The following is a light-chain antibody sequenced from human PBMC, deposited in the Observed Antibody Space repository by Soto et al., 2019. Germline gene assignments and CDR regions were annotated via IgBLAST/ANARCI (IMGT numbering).Light chain of an antibody. CDR3: AAWDDSLNVLV. CDR1: SSNIGSKS. CDR2: SNN. Sequence: QPVLTQPPSVSGTPGQRVNMSCSGSSSNIGSKSVSWYQHLPQTAPKLLIYSNNQRPSGVPGRFSGSKSGTSASLAISGLQSDDETQYYCAAWDDSLNVLVFGGGTQLTVL. V-gene: IGLV1-44*01. J-gene: IGLJ2*01.